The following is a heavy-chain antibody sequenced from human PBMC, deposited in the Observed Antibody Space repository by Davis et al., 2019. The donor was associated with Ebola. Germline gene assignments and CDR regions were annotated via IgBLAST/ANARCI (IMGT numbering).Heavy chain of an antibody. J-gene: IGHJ3*02. CDR1: GFISRSYV. D-gene: IGHD1-26*01. V-gene: IGHV3-23*01. CDR3: AKDTSNIWFDI. Sequence: GGSLRLSCAASGFISRSYVMSWVRQAPGKGLEWVSTLGTSADTYYADSVKGRFTISRDNSKNTLYLQMNGLRVEDTAIYYCAKDTSNIWFDIWGQGTMVTVSS. CDR2: LGTSADT.